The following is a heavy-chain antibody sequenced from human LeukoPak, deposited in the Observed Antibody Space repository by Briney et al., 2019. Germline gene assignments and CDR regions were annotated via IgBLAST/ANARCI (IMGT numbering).Heavy chain of an antibody. D-gene: IGHD2-15*01. CDR1: GASISSNSYC. CDR2: VYNTGNT. V-gene: IGHV4-39*01. CDR3: ASRYCPHSNYHLIGAY. J-gene: IGHJ4*02. Sequence: LETLSLTCTVSGASISSNSYCWGWIRQPPGKEPESLANVYNTGNTYYNPSLQSRVSISVDTSKNQISLKLSSVTAADTAVYFCASRYCPHSNYHLIGAYWGQGTLVTVSS.